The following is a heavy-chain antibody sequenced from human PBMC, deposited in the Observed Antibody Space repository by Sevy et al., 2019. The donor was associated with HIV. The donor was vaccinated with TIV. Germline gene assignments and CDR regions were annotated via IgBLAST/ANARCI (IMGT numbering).Heavy chain of an antibody. V-gene: IGHV1-2*02. Sequence: ASVKVSCKASGYIFTDYYIHWVRQAPGQGLEWMAWINSDSVVTNYAQRFQGEVTVTRDTSLNTAYLDLSRLKSNDTAIYFCARLTTKPTSDLYGMDVWGQGTTVTVSS. D-gene: IGHD4-17*01. CDR2: INSDSVVT. CDR3: ARLTTKPTSDLYGMDV. J-gene: IGHJ6*02. CDR1: GYIFTDYY.